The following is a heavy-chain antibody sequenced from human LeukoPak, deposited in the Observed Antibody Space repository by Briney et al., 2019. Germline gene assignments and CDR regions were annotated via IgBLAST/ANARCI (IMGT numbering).Heavy chain of an antibody. CDR3: ARTAYSNYDFDY. J-gene: IGHJ4*02. D-gene: IGHD4-11*01. V-gene: IGHV3-48*01. CDR2: ISPRSRTM. CDR1: GFNFDTHN. Sequence: GGSLRLSCATSGFNFDTHNMSWVRQAPGKGLEWLSYISPRSRTMYYADSVKGRFTISRDNDKNSLYLQMNSLRAEDTAVYFCARTAYSNYDFDYWGQGILVTVSS.